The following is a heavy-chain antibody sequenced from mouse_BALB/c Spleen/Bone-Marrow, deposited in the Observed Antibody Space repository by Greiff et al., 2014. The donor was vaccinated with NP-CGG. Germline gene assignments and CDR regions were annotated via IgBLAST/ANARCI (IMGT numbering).Heavy chain of an antibody. V-gene: IGHV14-3*02. J-gene: IGHJ3*01. CDR3: ASYYYGSSSFAY. CDR2: IDPANGNT. D-gene: IGHD1-1*01. CDR1: GFNIKDTY. Sequence: EVKLVESGAEFVKPGASVKLSCTASGFNIKDTYMHWVKQRPEQGLEWIGRIDPANGNTKYDPKFQGKATITADTSSNTAYLQLSSLTSEDTAVYYCASYYYGSSSFAYWGQGTLVTVSA.